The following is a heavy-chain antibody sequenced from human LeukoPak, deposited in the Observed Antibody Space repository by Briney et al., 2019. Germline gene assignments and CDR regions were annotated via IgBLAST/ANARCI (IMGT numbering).Heavy chain of an antibody. CDR2: IYYSGST. CDR3: ATVSLWSKRGIDY. CDR1: GGSISSGDYY. Sequence: SETLSLTCTVSGGSISSGDYYWSWIRQPPGKGLEWIGYIYYSGSTYYNPSLKSRVTISVDTSKNQFSLKLSSVTAADTAVYYCATVSLWSKRGIDYWGQGTLVTVSS. V-gene: IGHV4-30-4*01. J-gene: IGHJ4*02. D-gene: IGHD3-10*01.